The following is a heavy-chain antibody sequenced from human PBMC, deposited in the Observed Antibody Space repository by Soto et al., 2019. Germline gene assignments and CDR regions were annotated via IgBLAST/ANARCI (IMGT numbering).Heavy chain of an antibody. J-gene: IGHJ4*02. Sequence: PSETLSLTCTVSGGSISSSSYYWVWIRQPPGKGLEWIGSIYYSGSTYYNPSLKSRVTISVDTSKNQFSLKLSSVTAADTAVYYCARRLGIAAAGTFDYWGQGTLVTVSS. CDR1: GGSISSSSYY. CDR2: IYYSGST. V-gene: IGHV4-39*01. CDR3: ARRLGIAAAGTFDY. D-gene: IGHD6-13*01.